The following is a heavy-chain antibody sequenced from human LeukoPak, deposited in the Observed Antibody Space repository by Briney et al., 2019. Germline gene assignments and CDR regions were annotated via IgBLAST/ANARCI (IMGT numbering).Heavy chain of an antibody. Sequence: GGSLRLSCAASGFTFSSYAMSWVRQAPGKGLEWVSAISGSGGSTYYADSVKGRFTISRDNSKNTLYLQMNSLRAEDTAVYFCTGELAGTTVHYWGQGTLVTVSS. J-gene: IGHJ4*02. CDR1: GFTFSSYA. CDR3: TGELAGTTVHY. D-gene: IGHD1-7*01. CDR2: ISGSGGST. V-gene: IGHV3-23*01.